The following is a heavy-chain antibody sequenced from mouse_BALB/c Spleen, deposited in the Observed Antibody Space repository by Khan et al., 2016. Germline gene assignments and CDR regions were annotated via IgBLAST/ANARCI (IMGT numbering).Heavy chain of an antibody. CDR2: IDPENGDA. D-gene: IGHD2-10*01. J-gene: IGHJ3*01. V-gene: IGHV14-4*02. CDR1: GFKITDYY. CDR3: SSWGRVGLPVAY. Sequence: VQLQQSGAELVRSGASVTLSCTTAGFKITDYYIHWVKQRPEQGLEWMGWIDPENGDAAYAPTFPGKATLTAAISSNPAFLHLSSLTSEYTAVSYCSSWGRVGLPVAYWGQGTLVTVSA.